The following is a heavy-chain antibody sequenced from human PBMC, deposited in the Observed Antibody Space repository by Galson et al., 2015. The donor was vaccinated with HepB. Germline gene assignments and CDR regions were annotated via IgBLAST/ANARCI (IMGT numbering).Heavy chain of an antibody. V-gene: IGHV1-18*04. CDR3: ARDGVTIFGVVLEFYGAFDI. Sequence: SVKVSCKASGYTFTSYGISWVRQAPGQGLEWMGWISAYNGNTNYAQKLQGRVTMTTDTSTSTAYMELRSLRSDDTAVYYCARDGVTIFGVVLEFYGAFDIWGQGTMVTVSS. D-gene: IGHD3-3*01. CDR2: ISAYNGNT. CDR1: GYTFTSYG. J-gene: IGHJ3*02.